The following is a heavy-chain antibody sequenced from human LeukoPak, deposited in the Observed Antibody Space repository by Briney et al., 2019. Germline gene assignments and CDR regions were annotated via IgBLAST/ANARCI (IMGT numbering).Heavy chain of an antibody. CDR1: GGSFSGYY. J-gene: IGHJ4*02. CDR3: ASVFGQIVGANDY. D-gene: IGHD1-26*01. Sequence: SETLSLTCAVYGGSFSGYYWSWIRQPPGKGLEWIGEINHSGSTNYNPSLKSRVTISVDTSKNQFSLKLSSVTAADTAVYYCASVFGQIVGANDYWGQGTLVTVSS. CDR2: INHSGST. V-gene: IGHV4-34*01.